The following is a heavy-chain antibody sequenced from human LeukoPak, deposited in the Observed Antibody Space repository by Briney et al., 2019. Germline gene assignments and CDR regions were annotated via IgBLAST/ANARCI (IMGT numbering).Heavy chain of an antibody. Sequence: PSETLSLTCTVSGGSISSYYWSWIRQPPGKGLEWIGYIYYSGSTNYNPSLKSRVTISVDTSKNQFSLKLSSVTAADTAVYYCARDNYYYDSSGYYLFDYWGQGTLVTVSS. CDR3: ARDNYYYDSSGYYLFDY. D-gene: IGHD3-22*01. CDR1: GGSISSYY. J-gene: IGHJ4*02. V-gene: IGHV4-59*12. CDR2: IYYSGST.